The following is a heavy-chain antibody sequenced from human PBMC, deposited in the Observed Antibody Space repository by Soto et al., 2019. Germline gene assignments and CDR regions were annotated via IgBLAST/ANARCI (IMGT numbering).Heavy chain of an antibody. CDR1: GFTFSNAW. CDR2: IKSKTDGGTT. V-gene: IGHV3-15*01. J-gene: IGHJ4*02. D-gene: IGHD3-9*01. Sequence: PGGSLRLSCAASGFTFSNAWMSWVRQAPGKGLEWVGRIKSKTDGGTTDYAAPVKGRFTISRDDSKNTLYLQMNSLKTEDTAVYYCTTDRPLHYDILTGTTVGYYFDYWGQGTPVTVSS. CDR3: TTDRPLHYDILTGTTVGYYFDY.